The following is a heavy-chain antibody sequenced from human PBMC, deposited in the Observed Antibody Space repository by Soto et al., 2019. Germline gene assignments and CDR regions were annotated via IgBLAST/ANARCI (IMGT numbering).Heavy chain of an antibody. J-gene: IGHJ3*02. V-gene: IGHV3-49*03. CDR2: IRSKAYGGTT. D-gene: IGHD5-12*01. CDR3: TRDPGRGWLREFDAFDI. CDR1: GFTFGDYA. Sequence: EVQLVESGGGLAQPGRSLRLSCTASGFTFGDYAMSWFRQAPGKGLEWVGFIRSKAYGGTTEYAASVKGRFTISRDDSKSIAYLQMNSLKTEDTAVYYCTRDPGRGWLREFDAFDIWGQGTMVTVSS.